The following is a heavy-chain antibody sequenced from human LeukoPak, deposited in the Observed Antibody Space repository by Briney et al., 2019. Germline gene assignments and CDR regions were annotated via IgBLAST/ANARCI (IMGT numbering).Heavy chain of an antibody. D-gene: IGHD5-24*01. Sequence: GGSLRLSCAASGFTVSTNCTIWVRQPPGKGLEWVSVIYNTGSTYNADSVKDRFIISRDNSKNTLYLQMNSLRAEDTAVYYCAKEMATMNAFDIWGQGAMVTVSS. CDR1: GFTVSTNC. V-gene: IGHV3-66*01. CDR2: IYNTGST. J-gene: IGHJ3*02. CDR3: AKEMATMNAFDI.